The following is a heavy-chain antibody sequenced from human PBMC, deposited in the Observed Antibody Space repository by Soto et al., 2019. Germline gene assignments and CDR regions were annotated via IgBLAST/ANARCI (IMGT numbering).Heavy chain of an antibody. J-gene: IGHJ4*02. CDR3: ARDRVVGAYRTFDN. CDR1: GFIVSSNY. D-gene: IGHD1-26*01. Sequence: GGSLRLSCAPSGFIVSSNYMSWVRQAPGKGLEWVSVMYTGGGTYYADSVKGRFTISRDNSKNMLYLQMNSLRVEDTAMYYCARDRVVGAYRTFDNWGQGTLVTVSS. V-gene: IGHV3-53*01. CDR2: MYTGGGT.